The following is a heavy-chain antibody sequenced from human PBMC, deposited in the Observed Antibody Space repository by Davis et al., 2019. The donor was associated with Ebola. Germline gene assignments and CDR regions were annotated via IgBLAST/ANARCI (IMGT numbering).Heavy chain of an antibody. CDR1: GGSISSYY. Sequence: PSETLSLTCTVSGGSISSYYWSWIRQPPGKGLEWIGYIYYSGSTNYNPSLKSRVTISVDTSKNQFSLKLSSVTAADTAVYYCARMVYYYDSSGYHFDYWGQGTLVTVSS. CDR3: ARMVYYYDSSGYHFDY. V-gene: IGHV4-59*01. J-gene: IGHJ4*02. CDR2: IYYSGST. D-gene: IGHD3-22*01.